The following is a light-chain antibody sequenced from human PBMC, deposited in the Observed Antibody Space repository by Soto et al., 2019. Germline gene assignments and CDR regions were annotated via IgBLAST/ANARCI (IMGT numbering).Light chain of an antibody. CDR1: QTVTTFY. J-gene: IGKJ4*01. Sequence: DIVLTQSPGTLSLSPGQRATLSCRASQTVTTFYLAWYQQKPGQAPRLLLYGASSRATGIPDRFSGSGSGTDFTLTISRLEPEDCAVYYCQQYGSSSGLTFGGRTKVEL. V-gene: IGKV3-20*01. CDR3: QQYGSSSGLT. CDR2: GAS.